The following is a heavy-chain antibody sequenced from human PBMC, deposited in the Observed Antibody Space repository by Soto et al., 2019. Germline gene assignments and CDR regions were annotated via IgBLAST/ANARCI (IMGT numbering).Heavy chain of an antibody. CDR2: IHDIGNA. CDR1: GGSISSGTY. D-gene: IGHD6-25*01. Sequence: QVHLQESGPGLVKPSGTLSLTCAVSGGSISSGTYWSWVRQAPGKGLDWIGQIHDIGNADYTPSLQSRVTLSVDKSNSQVALEMKSVAAADTAVYFCAKHGGFNLQFWGQGILVIVSS. CDR3: AKHGGFNLQF. J-gene: IGHJ4*02. V-gene: IGHV4-4*02.